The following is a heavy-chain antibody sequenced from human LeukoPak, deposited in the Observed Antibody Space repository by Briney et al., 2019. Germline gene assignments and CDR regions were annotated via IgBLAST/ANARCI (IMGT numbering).Heavy chain of an antibody. D-gene: IGHD3-9*01. CDR2: ISGSGGST. CDR3: AKRDILTAYRYFFDY. CDR1: GFTFSSYS. V-gene: IGHV3-23*01. Sequence: GGSLRLSCAASGFTFSSYSMNWVRQAPGKGLEWVSGISGSGGSTYYADSVKGRFTISRDNSKNTLYLQMSGLRAEDTAVYYCAKRDILTAYRYFFDYWGQGTLVTVSS. J-gene: IGHJ4*02.